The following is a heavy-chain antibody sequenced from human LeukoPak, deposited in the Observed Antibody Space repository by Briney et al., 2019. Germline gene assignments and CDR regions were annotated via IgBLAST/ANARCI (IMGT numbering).Heavy chain of an antibody. Sequence: SETLSLTCTVSGGSISSSSHYWGWIRQPPGKGLEWIGSIYYSGSTYYNPSLKSRVTISVDTSKNQFSLKLSSVTAADTAVYYCAREGAAAGTGWFDPWGQGTLVTVSS. CDR2: IYYSGST. D-gene: IGHD6-13*01. CDR1: GGSISSSSHY. CDR3: AREGAAAGTGWFDP. V-gene: IGHV4-39*07. J-gene: IGHJ5*02.